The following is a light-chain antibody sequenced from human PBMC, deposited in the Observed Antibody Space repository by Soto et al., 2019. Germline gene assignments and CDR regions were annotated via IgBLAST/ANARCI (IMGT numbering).Light chain of an antibody. CDR1: SSDVGAYNS. J-gene: IGLJ1*01. V-gene: IGLV2-14*01. CDR3: SSYRSSSTYV. CDR2: EVS. Sequence: QSALTQPASVSGSPGQSITISCTGTSSDVGAYNSVSWYQQYPGKAPKLMMYEVSNRPSGVSDRFSGSKSGNTASLTISGLQTGDEADYYCSSYRSSSTYVFGTGTTLTVL.